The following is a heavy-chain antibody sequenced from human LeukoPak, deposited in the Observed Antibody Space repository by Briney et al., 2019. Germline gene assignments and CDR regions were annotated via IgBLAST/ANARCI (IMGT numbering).Heavy chain of an antibody. CDR1: GGTFSSYA. J-gene: IGHJ4*02. V-gene: IGHV1-69*13. CDR3: AIAAAGPVLPIGYFDY. D-gene: IGHD6-13*01. CDR2: IIPIFGTA. Sequence: SVKVSCKASGGTFSSYAISWVRQAPGQGLEWMGGIIPIFGTANYAQKFQGRVTITADESTSTAYMELSSLRSEDTAVYYCAIAAAGPVLPIGYFDYWGRGTLVPVSS.